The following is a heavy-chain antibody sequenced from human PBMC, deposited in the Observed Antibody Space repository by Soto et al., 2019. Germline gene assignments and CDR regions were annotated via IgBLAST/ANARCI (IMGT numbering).Heavy chain of an antibody. J-gene: IGHJ3*02. Sequence: QITLKESGPTLVKPTQTLTLTCTFSGFSLSTSGVGVGWIRQPPGKALEWLALIYWDDDKRYSPSLKSRLTITKDTTKNQVVLTMNNMDPVDTATYYWARAQWLVDAFDIWGQGTMVTVSS. D-gene: IGHD6-19*01. CDR1: GFSLSTSGVG. CDR3: ARAQWLVDAFDI. V-gene: IGHV2-5*02. CDR2: IYWDDDK.